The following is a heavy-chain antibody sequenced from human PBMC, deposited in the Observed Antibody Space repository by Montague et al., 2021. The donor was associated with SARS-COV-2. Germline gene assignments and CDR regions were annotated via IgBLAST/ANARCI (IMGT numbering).Heavy chain of an antibody. CDR1: GGSINNYY. V-gene: IGHV4-59*12. D-gene: IGHD4-17*01. CDR2: IYYSGSVTT. Sequence: SKTLSLTCSVSGGSINNYYWGWVRQSPGKGLEWIGYIYYSGSVTTSYNPSLKSRVSISVDTSENQFSLKLASVTAADTAVYYCARGRTVTTFYYYYYGMDVWGQGTTVTVSS. J-gene: IGHJ6*02. CDR3: ARGRTVTTFYYYYYGMDV.